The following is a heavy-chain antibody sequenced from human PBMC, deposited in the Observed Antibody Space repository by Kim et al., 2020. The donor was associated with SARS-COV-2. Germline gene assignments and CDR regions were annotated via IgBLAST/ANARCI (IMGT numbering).Heavy chain of an antibody. Sequence: GGSLRLSCGASGFNFSTFAMHWVRQAPGKGLEWVAVINCDGTDKHYAESVKGRFTVSRDNSNNTMFLQMNSLRVEETAVYYCARGLISSRYRANWFDAWGQGTLVTVS. CDR2: INCDGTDK. CDR1: GFNFSTFA. CDR3: ARGLISSRYRANWFDA. V-gene: IGHV3-33*01. J-gene: IGHJ5*02. D-gene: IGHD6-13*01.